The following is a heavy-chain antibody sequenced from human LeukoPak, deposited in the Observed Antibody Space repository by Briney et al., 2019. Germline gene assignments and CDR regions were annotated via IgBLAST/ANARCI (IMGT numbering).Heavy chain of an antibody. V-gene: IGHV1-3*04. D-gene: IGHD5-18*01. CDR3: SRCGYSAGWSCDH. CDR1: GYTFTGHN. J-gene: IGHJ5*02. CDR2: INTGNGIT. Sequence: ALVKVSCKASGYTFTGHNMHWVRQAPGQRLEWMGWINTGNGITKYSQKFQGRVTVTRDTSASTACVELSSLSTEETAVYYCSRCGYSAGWSCDHWGQGTLVTVSS.